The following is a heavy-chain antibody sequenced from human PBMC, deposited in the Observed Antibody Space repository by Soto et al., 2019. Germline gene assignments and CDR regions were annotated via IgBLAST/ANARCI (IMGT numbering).Heavy chain of an antibody. Sequence: HPGGSLRLSCAASGFTFDDYAMHWVRQAPGKGLEWVSGISWNSGSIGYADSVKGRFTISRDNAKNSLYLQMNSLRAEDTALYYCAKDWVVGESLAVAGTWGQGTLVTVSS. D-gene: IGHD6-19*01. CDR3: AKDWVVGESLAVAGT. CDR1: GFTFDDYA. V-gene: IGHV3-9*01. CDR2: ISWNSGSI. J-gene: IGHJ4*02.